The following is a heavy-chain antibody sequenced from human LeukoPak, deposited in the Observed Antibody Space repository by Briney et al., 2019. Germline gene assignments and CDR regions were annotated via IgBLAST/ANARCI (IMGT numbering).Heavy chain of an antibody. J-gene: IGHJ4*02. V-gene: IGHV3-48*01. D-gene: IGHD1-14*01. CDR3: ARGDHHDDKVVGIDY. CDR2: ISTRNTI. CDR1: GFTFSSYS. Sequence: GGSLRLSCEVSGFTFSSYSLNWVRQAPGKGLEWLSYISTRNTIYYGDSVKGRFTVSRDNAKNSLFLQMNSLRAEDTALYYCARGDHHDDKVVGIDYWGQGTLVTVSS.